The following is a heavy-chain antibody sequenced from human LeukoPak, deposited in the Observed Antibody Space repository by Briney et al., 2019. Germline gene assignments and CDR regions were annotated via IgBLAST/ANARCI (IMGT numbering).Heavy chain of an antibody. V-gene: IGHV4-4*02. Sequence: SGTLSLTCAVSGGSISSSNWWSWVRQPPGKGLEWIGEIYHSGSTNYNPSLKSRVTISVDKSKNQFSLKLSSVTAADTAVYYCATEHSDSSGYYPIFDYWGQGTLVTVSS. CDR2: IYHSGST. CDR3: ATEHSDSSGYYPIFDY. D-gene: IGHD3-22*01. CDR1: GGSISSSNW. J-gene: IGHJ4*02.